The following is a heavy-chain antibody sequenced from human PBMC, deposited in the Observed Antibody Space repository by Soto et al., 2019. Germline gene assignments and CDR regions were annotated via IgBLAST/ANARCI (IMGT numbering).Heavy chain of an antibody. CDR3: ARGRSWRYYYYGMDV. Sequence: QVQLVESGGGVVQPGRSLRLSCQDSGFTFSSYAMHSDRHTPGKGLEWVAVISYDGSNKYYADSVKGRFTISRDNSKNTLYLQMNSLRAEDTAVFYCARGRSWRYYYYGMDVWGQGTTVTVSS. J-gene: IGHJ6*02. CDR2: ISYDGSNK. V-gene: IGHV3-30-3*01. D-gene: IGHD3-3*01. CDR1: GFTFSSYA.